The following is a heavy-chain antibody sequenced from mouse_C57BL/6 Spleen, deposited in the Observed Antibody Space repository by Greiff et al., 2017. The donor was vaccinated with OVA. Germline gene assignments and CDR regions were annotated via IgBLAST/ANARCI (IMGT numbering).Heavy chain of an antibody. CDR1: GYTFTSYD. Sequence: LQESGPELVKPGASVKLSCKASGYTFTSYDINWVKQRPGQGLEWIGWIYPRDGSTKYNEKFKGKATLTVDTSSSTAYMELHSLTSEDSAVYFCARKGNLYYGNFFDYWGQGTTLTVSS. D-gene: IGHD2-1*01. CDR2: IYPRDGST. CDR3: ARKGNLYYGNFFDY. J-gene: IGHJ2*01. V-gene: IGHV1-85*01.